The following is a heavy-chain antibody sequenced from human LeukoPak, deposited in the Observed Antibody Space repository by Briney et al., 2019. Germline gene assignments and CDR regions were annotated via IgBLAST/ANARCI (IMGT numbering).Heavy chain of an antibody. Sequence: SETLSLTCTVSGGSISSSSYYWGWIRQPPGKGLEWIGSIYYSGSTYYNPSLKSRVTISVDTSKNQFSLKLSSVTAADTAVYYCARIFAIRGRRGSQGPAASCFDYWGQGTLVTVSS. CDR1: GGSISSSSYY. CDR2: IYYSGST. CDR3: ARIFAIRGRRGSQGPAASCFDY. J-gene: IGHJ4*02. D-gene: IGHD3-16*01. V-gene: IGHV4-39*07.